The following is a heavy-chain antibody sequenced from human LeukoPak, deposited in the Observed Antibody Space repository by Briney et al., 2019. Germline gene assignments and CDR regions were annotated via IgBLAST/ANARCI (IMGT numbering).Heavy chain of an antibody. J-gene: IGHJ4*02. CDR3: ALLAVASDFDY. CDR2: IGSSSTNR. Sequence: PGGSLRLSCAVSEFPFSVYEMNWVRQAPGKGLEWVSNIGSSSTNRYYADSVKGRFSISRDNAKSSLYLQMNSLRVEDTAVYYCALLAVASDFDYWGQGALVTVSS. V-gene: IGHV3-48*03. D-gene: IGHD6-19*01. CDR1: EFPFSVYE.